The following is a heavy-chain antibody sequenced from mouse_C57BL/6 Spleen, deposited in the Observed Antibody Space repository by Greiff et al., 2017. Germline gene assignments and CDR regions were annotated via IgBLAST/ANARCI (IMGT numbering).Heavy chain of an antibody. Sequence: EVMLVESGGGLVQPGESLQLSCESNEYAFPSHDMSWVRKTPEKRLELVAAINSDGGSTYYPDTMERRFIISRDNTKKTLYLQMSSLRSEDTALYYCARGSITTRAMDYWGQGTSVTVSS. CDR1: EYAFPSHD. D-gene: IGHD2-4*01. CDR2: INSDGGST. V-gene: IGHV5-2*01. J-gene: IGHJ4*01. CDR3: ARGSITTRAMDY.